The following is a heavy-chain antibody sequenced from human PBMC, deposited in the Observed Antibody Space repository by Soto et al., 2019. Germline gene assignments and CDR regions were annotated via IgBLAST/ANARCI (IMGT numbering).Heavy chain of an antibody. CDR1: GGTFSSYA. D-gene: IGHD3-22*01. V-gene: IGHV1-18*01. Sequence: ASVKVSCKASGGTFSSYAISWVRQAPGQGLEWMGWISAYNGNTNYAQKLQGRVTMTTDPSTSTDYMELRSLRSDDTAVYYCARDPTLYDSRGHMGLGMYVRGQGTTCTASS. J-gene: IGHJ6*02. CDR2: ISAYNGNT. CDR3: ARDPTLYDSRGHMGLGMYV.